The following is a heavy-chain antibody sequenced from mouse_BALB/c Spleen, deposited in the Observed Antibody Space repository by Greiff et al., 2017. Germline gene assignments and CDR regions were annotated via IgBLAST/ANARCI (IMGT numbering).Heavy chain of an antibody. CDR2: ISDGGSYT. V-gene: IGHV5-4*02. D-gene: IGHD3-3*01. J-gene: IGHJ3*01. CDR1: GFTFSDYY. CDR3: ARDRTRTFAY. Sequence: EVMLVESGGGLVKPGGSLKLSCAASGFTFSDYYMYWVRQTPEKRLEWVATISDGGSYTYYPDSVKGRFTISRDNAKNNLYLQMSSLKSEDTAMYYCARDRTRTFAYWGQGTLVTVSA.